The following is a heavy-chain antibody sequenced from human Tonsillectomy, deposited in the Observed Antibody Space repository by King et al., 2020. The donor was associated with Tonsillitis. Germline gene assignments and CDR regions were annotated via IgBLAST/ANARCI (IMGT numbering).Heavy chain of an antibody. Sequence: QLVQSGAAVKKPGASVKVSCKASGYTFSGYYMHWVRQAPGQGLEWMGWISPNSSGTKYAQKFQGSVTMTRDTSTSTAYMELGSLRSDDTAGYYCVRTALSLRQGYCSGDNCPHQRAYYYGMDVWGQGTTVTVSS. CDR2: ISPNSSGT. J-gene: IGHJ6*02. V-gene: IGHV1-2*02. CDR1: GYTFSGYY. CDR3: VRTALSLRQGYCSGDNCPHQRAYYYGMDV. D-gene: IGHD2-15*01.